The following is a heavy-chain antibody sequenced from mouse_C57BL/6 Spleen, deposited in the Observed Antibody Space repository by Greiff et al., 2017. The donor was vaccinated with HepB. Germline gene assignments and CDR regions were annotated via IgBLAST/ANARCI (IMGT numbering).Heavy chain of an antibody. V-gene: IGHV14-2*01. CDR3: APIYYYGSSYAFDY. Sequence: DVKLVESGAELVKPGASVKLSCTASGFNIKDYYMHWVKQRTEQGLEWIGRIDPEDGETKYAPKFRGKATITADTSSNTAYLQLSSLTSEDTAVYYCAPIYYYGSSYAFDYWGQGTTLTVSS. J-gene: IGHJ2*01. CDR2: IDPEDGET. CDR1: GFNIKDYY. D-gene: IGHD1-1*01.